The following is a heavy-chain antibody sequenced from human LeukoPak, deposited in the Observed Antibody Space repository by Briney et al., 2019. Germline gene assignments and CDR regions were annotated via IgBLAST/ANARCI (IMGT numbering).Heavy chain of an antibody. D-gene: IGHD3-9*01. CDR3: ARVHYYDILTGYYRFDP. CDR1: GGSISSYY. J-gene: IGHJ5*02. Sequence: SETLSLTCTVSGGSISSYYWSWIRQPAGKGLEWIGRIYTSGSTNYNPSLKSRVTMSVDTSKNQLSLKLSSVTAADTAVYHCARVHYYDILTGYYRFDPWGQGTLVTVSS. V-gene: IGHV4-4*07. CDR2: IYTSGST.